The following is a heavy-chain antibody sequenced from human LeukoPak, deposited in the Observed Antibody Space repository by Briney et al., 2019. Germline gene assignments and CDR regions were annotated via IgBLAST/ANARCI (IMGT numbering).Heavy chain of an antibody. CDR1: GDSINTYY. J-gene: IGHJ4*02. CDR3: ARHGPEYYDATGYYNFDS. Sequence: SETLSLTCTVSGDSINTYYWSWIRQPPGKGLEWIGFIFYSGHSKYNPSLKSRLTLSLDTSKSQFSLKSTSVTAADTAVYYCARHGPEYYDATGYYNFDSWSQGTLATVSS. CDR2: IFYSGHS. D-gene: IGHD3-22*01. V-gene: IGHV4-59*08.